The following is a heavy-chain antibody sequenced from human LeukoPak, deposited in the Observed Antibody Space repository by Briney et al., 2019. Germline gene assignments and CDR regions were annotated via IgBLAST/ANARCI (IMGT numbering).Heavy chain of an antibody. Sequence: SETLSLTCTVSGGSISSYHWSWIRQPPGKGLEWIGYIYYSGSTNYNPSLKSRVTISVDTSKNQFSLKLSSVTAADTAVYYCAARGDSSSFDYWGQGTLVTVSS. V-gene: IGHV4-59*08. CDR3: AARGDSSSFDY. J-gene: IGHJ4*02. CDR1: GGSISSYH. CDR2: IYYSGST. D-gene: IGHD6-13*01.